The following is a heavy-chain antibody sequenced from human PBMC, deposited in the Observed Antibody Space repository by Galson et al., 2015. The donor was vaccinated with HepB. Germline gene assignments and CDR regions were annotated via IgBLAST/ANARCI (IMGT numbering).Heavy chain of an antibody. CDR1: GGSFSGYY. J-gene: IGHJ6*02. V-gene: IGHV4-34*01. CDR2: INHSGST. Sequence: TLSLTCAVYGGSFSGYYWSWIRQPPGKGLEWIGEINHSGSTNYNPSLRSRVTISVDTSKNQFSLKLSSVTAADTAVYYCAFGYYYDSSGNYYYYGMDVWGQGTTVTVSS. D-gene: IGHD3-22*01. CDR3: AFGYYYDSSGNYYYYGMDV.